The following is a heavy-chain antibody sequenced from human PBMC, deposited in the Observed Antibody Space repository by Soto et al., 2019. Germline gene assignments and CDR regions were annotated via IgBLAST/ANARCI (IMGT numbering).Heavy chain of an antibody. CDR3: ARDYSGRGFGEDNWFDP. J-gene: IGHJ5*02. CDR1: GGTFSSYA. Sequence: GASVKVSCKASGGTFSSYAISWVRQAPGRGLEWMGGIIPIFGTANYAQKFQGRVTITADKSTSTAYMELSSLRSEDTAVYYCARDYSGRGFGEDNWFDPWGQGTLVTVSS. D-gene: IGHD3-10*01. V-gene: IGHV1-69*06. CDR2: IIPIFGTA.